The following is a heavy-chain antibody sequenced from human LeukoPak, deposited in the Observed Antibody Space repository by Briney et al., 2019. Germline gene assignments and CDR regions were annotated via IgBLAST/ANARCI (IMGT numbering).Heavy chain of an antibody. D-gene: IGHD2-2*01. Sequence: GGSLRLSCAASGFTFSSYSMNWVRQSPGKGLDWVSSISSSSSYIYYAVSVKGRFTISRDNAKNSLYLQMNSLRAEDTAVYYCARDLRGTSSHPAGQGYWGQGTLVTVSS. J-gene: IGHJ4*02. CDR2: ISSSSSYI. CDR3: ARDLRGTSSHPAGQGY. V-gene: IGHV3-21*01. CDR1: GFTFSSYS.